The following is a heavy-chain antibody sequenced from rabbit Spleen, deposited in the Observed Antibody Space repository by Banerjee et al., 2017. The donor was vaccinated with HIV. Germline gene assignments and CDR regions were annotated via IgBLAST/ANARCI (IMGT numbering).Heavy chain of an antibody. D-gene: IGHD4-1*01. CDR2: IDPVFGIT. J-gene: IGHJ4*01. CDR3: VREVAGKFGL. CDR1: GFDFSSYG. Sequence: QLKESGGGLVQPGGSLKLSCKASGFDFSSYGVSWVRQAPGKGLEWIGYIDPVFGITYYASWVNGRFTISSHNAQNTLYLQLNSLTAADTATYFCVREVAGKFGLWGPGTLVTVS. V-gene: IGHV1S7*01.